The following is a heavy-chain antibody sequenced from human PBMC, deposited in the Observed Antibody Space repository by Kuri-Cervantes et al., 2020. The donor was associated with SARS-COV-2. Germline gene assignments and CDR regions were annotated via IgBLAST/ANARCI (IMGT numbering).Heavy chain of an antibody. CDR2: ISGSGDST. V-gene: IGHV3-23*01. J-gene: IGHJ4*02. CDR1: GFTFSSYA. CDR3: AKDYGSSGYYV. Sequence: LSLTCAASGFTFSSYAMHWVRQAPGKGLEWVSAISGSGDSTYYADSVKGRFTISRDNSKNTLYLQMSSLRAEDTAVYYCAKDYGSSGYYVWGQGTLVTISS. D-gene: IGHD3-22*01.